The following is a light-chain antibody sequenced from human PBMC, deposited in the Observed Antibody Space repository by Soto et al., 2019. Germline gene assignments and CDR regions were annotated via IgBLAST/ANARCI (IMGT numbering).Light chain of an antibody. Sequence: SYLAWYQQKPGLAPGVLIYDASSRAAGISHRFSGSGSGTDFTLTISRMEPEDFAVYYCQQYGSSPSFGGGTKVDI. J-gene: IGKJ4*01. V-gene: IGKV3D-20*01. CDR2: DAS. CDR3: QQYGSSPS. CDR1: SY.